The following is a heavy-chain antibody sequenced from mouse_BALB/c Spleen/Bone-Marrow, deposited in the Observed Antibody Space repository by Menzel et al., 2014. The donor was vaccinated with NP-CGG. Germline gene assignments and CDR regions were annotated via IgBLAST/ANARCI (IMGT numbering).Heavy chain of an antibody. Sequence: VQLKQSGTVLTRPGASVKMSCKASGYSFTGYWMHWVKQRPGQGLEWIGAIYPGNSDTSYNQKFKGKAKLTAVTSATTAYMEFSSLTNEDSAVYYCTRVTMAMDYWGQGTSVTVSS. CDR2: IYPGNSDT. J-gene: IGHJ4*01. CDR1: GYSFTGYW. D-gene: IGHD1-1*02. CDR3: TRVTMAMDY. V-gene: IGHV1-5*01.